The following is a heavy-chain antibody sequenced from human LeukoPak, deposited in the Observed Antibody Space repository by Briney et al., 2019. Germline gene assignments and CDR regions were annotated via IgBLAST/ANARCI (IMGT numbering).Heavy chain of an antibody. V-gene: IGHV4-30-2*01. CDR1: GCSISSGGYY. D-gene: IGHD5-24*01. CDR3: ARDVEMANNYDYYYYYMDV. Sequence: SQTLSLTCTVSGCSISSGGYYWSWIRQPPGNGLEWIGYIYHSGSTYYNPSLKSRVTISVDRSKNQFSLKLSSVTAADTAVYYCARDVEMANNYDYYYYYMDVWGKGTTVTVSS. CDR2: IYHSGST. J-gene: IGHJ6*03.